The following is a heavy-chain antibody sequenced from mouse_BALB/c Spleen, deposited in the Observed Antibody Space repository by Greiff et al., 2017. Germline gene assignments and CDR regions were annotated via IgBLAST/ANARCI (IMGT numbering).Heavy chain of an antibody. CDR1: GFTFSSFG. D-gene: IGHD2-4*01. V-gene: IGHV5-17*02. CDR2: ISSGSSTI. J-gene: IGHJ4*01. Sequence: EVQGVESGGGLVQPGGSRKLSCAASGFTFSSFGMHWVRQAPEKGLEWVAYISSGSSTIYYADTVKGRFTISRDNPKNTLFLQMTSLRSEDTAMYYCARCYDYDEDAMDYWGQGTSVTVSS. CDR3: ARCYDYDEDAMDY.